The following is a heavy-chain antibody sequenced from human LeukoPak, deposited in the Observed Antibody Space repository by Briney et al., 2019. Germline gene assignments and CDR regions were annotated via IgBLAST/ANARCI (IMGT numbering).Heavy chain of an antibody. CDR1: GFTFGDYA. CDR3: TRDPCYDFWSGYLAGDY. J-gene: IGHJ4*02. V-gene: IGHV3-49*04. Sequence: PGGSLRLSCTASGFTFGDYAMSWVRQAPGKGLEWVGFIRSKAYGGTTEYAASVKGRFTISRDDSKSIAYLQMNSLKTEDTAVYYCTRDPCYDFWSGYLAGDYWGQGTLVTVSS. D-gene: IGHD3-3*01. CDR2: IRSKAYGGTT.